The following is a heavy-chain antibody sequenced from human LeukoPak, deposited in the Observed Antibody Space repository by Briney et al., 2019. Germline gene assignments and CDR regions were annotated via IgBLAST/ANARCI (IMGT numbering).Heavy chain of an antibody. J-gene: IGHJ6*03. Sequence: GGSLRLSCAGSGFTFSSYWMSWVRQAPGKGLEWMANIKQDGSEKYSVDSVKGRFTISRDNAKNSLYLQMNSLGAEDTAVYFCARLGPVNKDHYIDVGGKGTTVTISS. D-gene: IGHD4-17*01. CDR1: GFTFSSYW. V-gene: IGHV3-7*01. CDR3: ARLGPVNKDHYIDV. CDR2: IKQDGSEK.